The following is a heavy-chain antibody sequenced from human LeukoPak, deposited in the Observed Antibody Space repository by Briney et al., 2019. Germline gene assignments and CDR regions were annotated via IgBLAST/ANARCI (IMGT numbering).Heavy chain of an antibody. CDR3: ARDRALYVRGYMDV. CDR1: GFTFSSYW. D-gene: IGHD3-3*01. Sequence: GGSLRLSCAASGFTFSSYWMHWVRQAPGKGLVWVSRINTDGSSTSYADSVKGRFTISRDNAKNTLYLQMNSLRAEDTAVYYCARDRALYVRGYMDVWGKGTTVTVSS. J-gene: IGHJ6*03. CDR2: INTDGSST. V-gene: IGHV3-74*01.